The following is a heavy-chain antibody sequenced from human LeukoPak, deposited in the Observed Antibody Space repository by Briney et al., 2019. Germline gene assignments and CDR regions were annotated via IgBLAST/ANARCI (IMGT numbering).Heavy chain of an antibody. CDR3: ARAEVVGSGRSPSFDY. D-gene: IGHD3-10*01. Sequence: ASVKVSCKASGYTFTSYGISWVRQAPGQGGERMGWISAYNGKTNYTQKLQGRVTMTTDTSTSTAYMELRSLRSDDTAVYYCARAEVVGSGRSPSFDYWGQGTLVTVSS. V-gene: IGHV1-18*01. CDR2: ISAYNGKT. J-gene: IGHJ4*02. CDR1: GYTFTSYG.